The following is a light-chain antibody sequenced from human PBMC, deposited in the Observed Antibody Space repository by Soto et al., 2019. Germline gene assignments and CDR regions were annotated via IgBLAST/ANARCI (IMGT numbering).Light chain of an antibody. J-gene: IGKJ1*01. CDR2: GAS. CDR3: QQYDSSPRT. V-gene: IGKV3-20*01. CDR1: QSVSSSY. Sequence: EIVLTQPPRTLSLSPRERATLSCRASQSVSSSYLAWYQQQPGQAPRLLMYGASSRATGIPDRFSGSGSGTDFTLTISRLEPEDFAVYYCQQYDSSPRTFGQGTKV.